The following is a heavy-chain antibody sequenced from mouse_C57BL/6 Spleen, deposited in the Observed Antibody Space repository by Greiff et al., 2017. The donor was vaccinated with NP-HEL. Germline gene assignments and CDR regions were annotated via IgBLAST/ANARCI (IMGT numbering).Heavy chain of an antibody. V-gene: IGHV1-19*01. Sequence: EVKLQESGPVLVKPGASVKMSCKASGYTFTDYYMNWVKQSHGKSLEWIGVINPYNGGTSYNQKFKGKATLTVDKSSSTAYMELNSLTSEDSAVYYCARCQILAGYYFDYWGQGTTLTVSS. CDR1: GYTFTDYY. CDR2: INPYNGGT. D-gene: IGHD4-1*01. CDR3: ARCQILAGYYFDY. J-gene: IGHJ2*01.